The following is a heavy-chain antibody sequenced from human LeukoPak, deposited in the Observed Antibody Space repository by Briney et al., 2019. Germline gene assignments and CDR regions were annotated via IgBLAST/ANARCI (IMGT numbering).Heavy chain of an antibody. V-gene: IGHV2-26*01. Sequence: SGPVLVKPTETLTLTCTVSGFSLSNARMGVSWIRQPPGEALEWLAHIFSNDEKSYSTSLKSRLTISKDTSKSQVVLTMTNMDPVDTATYYCARIQAAAGPQLDYWGQGTLVTVSS. D-gene: IGHD6-13*01. J-gene: IGHJ4*02. CDR2: IFSNDEK. CDR1: GFSLSNARMG. CDR3: ARIQAAAGPQLDY.